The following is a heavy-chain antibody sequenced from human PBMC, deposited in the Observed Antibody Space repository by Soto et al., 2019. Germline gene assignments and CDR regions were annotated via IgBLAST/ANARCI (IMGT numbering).Heavy chain of an antibody. CDR1: GGTFSSYT. J-gene: IGHJ4*02. CDR3: ARLSSVTSNYFDY. Sequence: QVQLVQSGAEVKKPGSSVKVSCKASGGTFSSYTISWVRQAPGQGLEWMGRIIPILGIANYAQKFQGRVTITADKSTSTAYMELSSLRSEDTAVSYCARLSSVTSNYFDYWGQGTLVTVSS. D-gene: IGHD4-17*01. CDR2: IIPILGIA. V-gene: IGHV1-69*02.